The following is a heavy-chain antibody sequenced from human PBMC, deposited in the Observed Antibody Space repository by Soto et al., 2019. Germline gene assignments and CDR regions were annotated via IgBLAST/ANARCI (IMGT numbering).Heavy chain of an antibody. D-gene: IGHD4-17*01. V-gene: IGHV4-31*03. J-gene: IGHJ6*02. CDR3: ARENVGAATTSYDDYDGRDV. Sequence: QVQLQESGPGLVKPSQTLSLPCTVSGGSISSGGYYWSWIRQHPGKGLEWIGYIYYSGSTYYNPSIKSRVTRSVDPSKNQVSLKLSSVTAADTDVYYCARENVGAATTSYDDYDGRDVGGQGTTVTVSS. CDR2: IYYSGST. CDR1: GGSISSGGYY.